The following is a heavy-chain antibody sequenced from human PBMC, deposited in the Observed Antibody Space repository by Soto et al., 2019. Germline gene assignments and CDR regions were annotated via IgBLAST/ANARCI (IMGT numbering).Heavy chain of an antibody. CDR1: GFTVSSNY. D-gene: IGHD3-22*01. CDR3: ARDNYYDSSGYYSDY. CDR2: IYSGGST. Sequence: EVQLVESGGGLIQPGGSLRLSCAASGFTVSSNYMSWVRQAPGKGLEWVSVIYSGGSTYYADSVKGRFTISRDNSKNTLYLQMNSLRAEDTAVYYCARDNYYDSSGYYSDYWGQGTLATVSS. J-gene: IGHJ4*02. V-gene: IGHV3-53*01.